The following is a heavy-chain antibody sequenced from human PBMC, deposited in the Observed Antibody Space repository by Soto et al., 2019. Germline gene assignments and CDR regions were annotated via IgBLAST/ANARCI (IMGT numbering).Heavy chain of an antibody. CDR3: ATGGIYSDA. J-gene: IGHJ5*02. V-gene: IGHV3-11*01. CDR1: GFAFRLND. CDR2: ISTSGSPA. D-gene: IGHD2-15*01. Sequence: GGSLRLSCTLSGFAFRLNDLTWIRQAPGKGLEWLSYISTSGSPAYYADSVKGRFTISTDNAKKSLYLQMDSLRAEDTGVYYCATGGIYSDAWGQGTLVTVSS.